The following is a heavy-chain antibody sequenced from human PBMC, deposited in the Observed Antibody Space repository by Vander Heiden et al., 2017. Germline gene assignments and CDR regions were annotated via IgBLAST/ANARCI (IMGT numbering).Heavy chain of an antibody. CDR1: DFTFSYAW. J-gene: IGHJ4*02. CDR3: TTGLANYFAF. D-gene: IGHD6-6*01. Sequence: EVQLVEYGGGLVEPGGSLRLSCAASDFTFSYAWMHWVRQAPGKGLEWVGRIKSIAHGGTTDYAASVEGRFTISRDDSTKTLYLQMNSLQTGDTAVYYCTTGLANYFAFWGQGTLVTVSS. CDR2: IKSIAHGGTT. V-gene: IGHV3-15*07.